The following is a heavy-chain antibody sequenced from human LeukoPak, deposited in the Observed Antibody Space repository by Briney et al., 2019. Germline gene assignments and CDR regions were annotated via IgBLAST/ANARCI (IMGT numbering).Heavy chain of an antibody. D-gene: IGHD5-18*01. CDR2: ISRSGSSI. CDR1: GFTFSNYE. CDR3: ARVSRGYSYAPTDY. Sequence: GGSLRLSCAASGFTFSNYEMNWVRQAPGKGLEWVSHISRSGSSIYYGDSVKGRFTISRDNAKNTLYLQMNSLRAEDTAVYYCARVSRGYSYAPTDYWGQGTLVTVSS. J-gene: IGHJ4*02. V-gene: IGHV3-48*03.